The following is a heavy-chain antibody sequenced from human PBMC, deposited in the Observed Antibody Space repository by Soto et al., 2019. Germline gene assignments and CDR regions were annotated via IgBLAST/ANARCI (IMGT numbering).Heavy chain of an antibody. D-gene: IGHD7-27*01. CDR2: ISYDGTNK. Sequence: QVQLVESGGGVVQPGRSLRLSCAASGFSFSISPMHWVRQAPGKGPEWVALISYDGTNKFYADSVKGRFTISRDNSKSTLYLQVDSLRPEDAPVYYCPRDPKTSGGQHWAFNYFDSWVQGTLVTVS. CDR1: GFSFSISP. CDR3: PRDPKTSGGQHWAFNYFDS. V-gene: IGHV3-30-3*01. J-gene: IGHJ4*02.